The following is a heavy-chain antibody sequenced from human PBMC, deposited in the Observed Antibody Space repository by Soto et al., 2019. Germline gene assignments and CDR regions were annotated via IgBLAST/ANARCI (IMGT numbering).Heavy chain of an antibody. CDR3: ARGEALGEGWVEYYYYYMDV. V-gene: IGHV4-34*01. D-gene: IGHD1-26*01. J-gene: IGHJ6*03. Sequence: SETLSLTCAVYGGSFSGYYWSWIRQPPGKGLEWIGEINHSGSTNYNPSLKSRVTISVDTSKNQFSLKLSSVTAADTAVYYCARGEALGEGWVEYYYYYMDVWGKGTTVTVSS. CDR1: GGSFSGYY. CDR2: INHSGST.